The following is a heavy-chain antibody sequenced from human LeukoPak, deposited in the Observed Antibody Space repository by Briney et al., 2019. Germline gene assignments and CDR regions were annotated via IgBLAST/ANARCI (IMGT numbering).Heavy chain of an antibody. Sequence: GGSLRLSCAASGFIFSSYGMHWVRQAPGKGLEWVAVISYDGSNKYYADSVKGRFTISRDNSKNTPYLQMNSLRAEDTAVYYCAKDRARSDFWSGYSTGMDVWGQGTTVTVSS. CDR2: ISYDGSNK. V-gene: IGHV3-30*18. CDR1: GFIFSSYG. D-gene: IGHD3-3*01. CDR3: AKDRARSDFWSGYSTGMDV. J-gene: IGHJ6*02.